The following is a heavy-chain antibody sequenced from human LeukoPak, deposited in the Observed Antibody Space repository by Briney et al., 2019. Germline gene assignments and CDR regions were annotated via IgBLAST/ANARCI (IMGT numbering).Heavy chain of an antibody. CDR2: IYTSGST. D-gene: IGHD2-2*02. V-gene: IGHV4-4*07. Sequence: SETLSLTCTVSGGSISSYYWSWIRQPAGKGLEWIGRIYTSGSTNFNPSLKSRVTMSVDTSKNQFSLKLSSVTAADTAMYYCARRKGSCYTASGCAFDIWGQGTMVTVSS. CDR1: GGSISSYY. CDR3: ARRKGSCYTASGCAFDI. J-gene: IGHJ3*02.